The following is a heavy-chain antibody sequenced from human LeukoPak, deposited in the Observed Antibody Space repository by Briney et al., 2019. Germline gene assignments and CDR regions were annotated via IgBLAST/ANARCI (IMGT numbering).Heavy chain of an antibody. Sequence: GESLKISCKGSGYSFISHWIGWVRQMPGKGLEWMGIIFPGDSDTRYSPSFQGQVTISADKSISTAYLQWSSLKASDTAMYYCAREGSYFGSGSDHAFNIWGQGTMVTVSS. CDR1: GYSFISHW. CDR2: IFPGDSDT. J-gene: IGHJ3*02. V-gene: IGHV5-51*01. D-gene: IGHD3-10*01. CDR3: AREGSYFGSGSDHAFNI.